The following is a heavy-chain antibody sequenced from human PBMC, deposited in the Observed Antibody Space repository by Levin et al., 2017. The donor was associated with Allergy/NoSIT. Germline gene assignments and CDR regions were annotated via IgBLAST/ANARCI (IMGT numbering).Heavy chain of an antibody. J-gene: IGHJ5*02. CDR3: AKDGSSITMVRGVHTNNWFDP. D-gene: IGHD3-10*01. CDR2: ISYDGSNK. CDR1: GFTFSSYG. V-gene: IGHV3-30*18. Sequence: SCAASGFTFSSYGMHWVRQAPGKGLEWVAVISYDGSNKYYADSVKGRFTISRDNSKNTLYLQMNSLRAEDTAVYYCAKDGSSITMVRGVHTNNWFDPWGQGTLVTVSS.